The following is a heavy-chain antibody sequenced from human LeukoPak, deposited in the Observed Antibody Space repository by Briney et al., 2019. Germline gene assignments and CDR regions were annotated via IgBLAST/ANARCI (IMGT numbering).Heavy chain of an antibody. CDR2: LSWNSGNI. J-gene: IGHJ3*01. CDR1: GFTFDDYA. D-gene: IGHD3-9*01. Sequence: PGRSLRLSCAASGFTFDDYAMHWVRQAPGKGLEWVSGLSWNSGNIGYADSVKGRFTISRDNARNSLYLQMNSLRGEDTALYYCAKGRDVLTGLLDDAFDVWGQGTMVAVSS. V-gene: IGHV3-9*01. CDR3: AKGRDVLTGLLDDAFDV.